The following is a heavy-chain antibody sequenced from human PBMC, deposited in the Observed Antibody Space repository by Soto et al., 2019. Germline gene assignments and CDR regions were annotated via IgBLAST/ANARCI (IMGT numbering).Heavy chain of an antibody. CDR3: ANQPAAGPDY. Sequence: QVQLVESGGGVVQPGRSLRLSCAASGFTFSSYGMHWVRQAPGKGLEWVAVISYDGSNKYYADSVKGRFTISRYNSKNTLYLQMNSLRAEDTAVYYCANQPAAGPDYWGQGTLVTVSS. V-gene: IGHV3-30*18. CDR2: ISYDGSNK. D-gene: IGHD6-13*01. J-gene: IGHJ4*02. CDR1: GFTFSSYG.